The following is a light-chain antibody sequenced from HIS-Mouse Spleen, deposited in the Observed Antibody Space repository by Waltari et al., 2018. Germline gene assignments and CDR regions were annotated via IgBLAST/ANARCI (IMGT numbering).Light chain of an antibody. V-gene: IGKV1-9*01. CDR1: QGISSN. Sequence: IQLTQSPSFLSASVGHRVTVTCRASQGISSNLAWYQQKPGKAPKLLIYAASTLQSGVPSRFSGSGSGTEFTLTISSLQPEDFATYYCQQLNSYPPTFGQGTKVEIK. J-gene: IGKJ1*01. CDR3: QQLNSYPPT. CDR2: AAS.